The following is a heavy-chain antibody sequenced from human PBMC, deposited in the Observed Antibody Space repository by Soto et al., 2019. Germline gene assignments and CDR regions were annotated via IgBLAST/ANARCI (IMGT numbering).Heavy chain of an antibody. D-gene: IGHD4-4*01. CDR1: GSSLTSTHW. CDR2: IYRSGST. V-gene: IGHV4-4*02. Sequence: QVQLQESGPGLVKPSGTLSLTCAVSGSSLTSTHWWSWVRQSPGKGREWIGEIYRSGSTKYNPSLKSRVSLSLDKSKNEFSLNLKSVTAADTAVYYCARTVRSYSWSYFDDWGQGTLVTVSS. J-gene: IGHJ4*02. CDR3: ARTVRSYSWSYFDD.